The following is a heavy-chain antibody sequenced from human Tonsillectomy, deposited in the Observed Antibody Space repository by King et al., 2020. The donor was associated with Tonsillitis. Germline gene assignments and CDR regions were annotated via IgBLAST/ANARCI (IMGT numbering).Heavy chain of an antibody. D-gene: IGHD3-9*01. CDR2: ISSSSGYI. CDR3: ASGYDILTGHDY. Sequence: VQLVESGGGLVKPGGSLRLSCAASGFTFSSYSMNWVRQAPGKGLEWVSSISSSSGYIYYADSVKGRFTISRDNAKNSLYLQMNSLRAEDTAVYYCASGYDILTGHDYWGQGTLVTVSS. V-gene: IGHV3-21*01. J-gene: IGHJ4*02. CDR1: GFTFSSYS.